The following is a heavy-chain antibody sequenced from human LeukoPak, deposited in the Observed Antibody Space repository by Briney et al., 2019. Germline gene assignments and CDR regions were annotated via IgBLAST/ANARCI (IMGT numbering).Heavy chain of an antibody. CDR2: ISAYNGNT. D-gene: IGHD3-22*01. J-gene: IGHJ6*02. V-gene: IGHV1-18*01. CDR1: GYTFTSYG. Sequence: GASVKVSYKASGYTFTSYGISWVRQAPGQGLEWMGWISAYNGNTNYAQKLQGRVTMTTDTSTSTAYMELRSLRSDDTAVYYCARATYYDSSGHYYGMDVWGQGTTVTVSS. CDR3: ARATYYDSSGHYYGMDV.